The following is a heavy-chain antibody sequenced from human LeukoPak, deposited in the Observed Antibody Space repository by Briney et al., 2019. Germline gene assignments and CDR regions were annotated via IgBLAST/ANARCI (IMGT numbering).Heavy chain of an antibody. Sequence: GGSLRLSCAASGFTFSSYAMHWVRQAPGKGLEWVSVISYDGSNKYYADSVKGRFTISRDNSKNTLYLQMNSLRAEDTAVYYCAKDRCSNGIGCYYYYMDVWGKGTTVTISS. J-gene: IGHJ6*03. D-gene: IGHD2-8*01. CDR1: GFTFSSYA. CDR2: ISYDGSNK. V-gene: IGHV3-30*04. CDR3: AKDRCSNGIGCYYYYMDV.